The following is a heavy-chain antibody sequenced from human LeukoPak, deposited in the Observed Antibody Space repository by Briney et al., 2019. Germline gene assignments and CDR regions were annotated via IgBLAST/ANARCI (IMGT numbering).Heavy chain of an antibody. CDR1: GGTFSSYA. CDR3: ARNGRTYYYDSSGYYFDY. J-gene: IGHJ4*02. D-gene: IGHD3-22*01. CDR2: IIPIFGTA. V-gene: IGHV1-69*06. Sequence: GASVKVSCNASGGTFSSYAISWVRQAPGQGLEWMGGIIPIFGTANYAQKFQGRVTITADKSTSTAYMELSSLRSEDTAVYYCARNGRTYYYDSSGYYFDYWGQGPLVTVSS.